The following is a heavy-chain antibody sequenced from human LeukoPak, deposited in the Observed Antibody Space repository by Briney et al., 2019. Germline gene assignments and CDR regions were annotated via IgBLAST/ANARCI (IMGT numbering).Heavy chain of an antibody. CDR3: ASWDYYGSGRIDY. Sequence: SETLSLTCTVSGGSISSYYLSWIRQPPGKGLEWIGYIYYSGSTNYNPSLKSRVTISVDTSKNQFSLKLSSVTAADTAVYYCASWDYYGSGRIDYWGQGTLVTVSS. D-gene: IGHD3-10*01. CDR1: GGSISSYY. V-gene: IGHV4-59*01. CDR2: IYYSGST. J-gene: IGHJ4*02.